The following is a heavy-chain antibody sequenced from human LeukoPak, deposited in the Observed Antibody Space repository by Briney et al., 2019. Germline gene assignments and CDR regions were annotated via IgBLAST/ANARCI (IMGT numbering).Heavy chain of an antibody. CDR2: IDPSGGST. D-gene: IGHD1-26*01. CDR1: GYTFTGYY. J-gene: IGHJ4*02. Sequence: ASVKVSCKASGYTFTGYYMHWVRQAPGQGLEWMGIIDPSGGSTSYAQKFQGRVTMTRDTSTSTVYMELSSLRSEDTAVYYCARDPSEMGSTYYFDYWGQGTLVTVSS. V-gene: IGHV1-46*01. CDR3: ARDPSEMGSTYYFDY.